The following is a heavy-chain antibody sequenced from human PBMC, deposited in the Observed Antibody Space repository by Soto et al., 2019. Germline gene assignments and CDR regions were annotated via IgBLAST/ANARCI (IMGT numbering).Heavy chain of an antibody. CDR3: GAGQSFSDY. J-gene: IGHJ4*02. V-gene: IGHV3-30*03. CDR1: GFTFSSYG. D-gene: IGHD6-13*01. CDR2: ISYDGSDN. Sequence: QVQLVESGGGVVQPGRSLRLSCAASGFTFSSYGMHWVRQAPGKGLEWVALISYDGSDNYYADSVKGRFTISRDNSKNTLYLQMNSLRVEDTAVYYFGAGQSFSDYWGQGTLVTVSS.